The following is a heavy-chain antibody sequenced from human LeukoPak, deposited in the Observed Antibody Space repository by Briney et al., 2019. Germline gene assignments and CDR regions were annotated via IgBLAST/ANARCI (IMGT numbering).Heavy chain of an antibody. CDR3: ARDHAGSGSYYSTVRGECDR. Sequence: GGSLRLSCAASGFTFSSYWMSWVRQAPGKGLEWVSYISSSSSSIYYADSVKGRFTISRDNAKNSLYLQMNSLRAEDTAVYYCARDHAGSGSYYSTVRGECDRWGQGTLVTVYS. CDR2: ISSSSSSI. D-gene: IGHD3-10*01. V-gene: IGHV3-48*04. J-gene: IGHJ4*02. CDR1: GFTFSSYW.